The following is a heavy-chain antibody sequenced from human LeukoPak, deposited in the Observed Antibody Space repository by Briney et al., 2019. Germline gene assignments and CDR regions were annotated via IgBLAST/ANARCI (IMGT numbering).Heavy chain of an antibody. V-gene: IGHV3-21*01. CDR3: ARGAGIVGGHIMY. Sequence: GGSLRLSCAASGFTFSSYSMKWVRQAPGKGLEWVSSISTSCRYIHYADSVRGRSTISRDNAKNALYLQMNNLRGEDTAVYYCARGAGIVGGHIMYWGQGTLVTVSS. D-gene: IGHD1-26*01. CDR1: GFTFSSYS. CDR2: ISTSCRYI. J-gene: IGHJ4*02.